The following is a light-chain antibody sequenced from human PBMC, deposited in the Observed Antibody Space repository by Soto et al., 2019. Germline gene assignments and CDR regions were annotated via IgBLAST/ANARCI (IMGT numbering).Light chain of an antibody. J-gene: IGKJ1*01. CDR3: QQSFSTPPT. Sequence: DIQMTQSPSSLSASVGDKVTITCRASQSILTYSNWYQQKPGKAPKLLIYAASSLQSGVPSRFSGSGSGTDFTLTITSLQPEDFATYYCQQSFSTPPTFGQGTKVDIK. CDR2: AAS. CDR1: QSILTY. V-gene: IGKV1-39*01.